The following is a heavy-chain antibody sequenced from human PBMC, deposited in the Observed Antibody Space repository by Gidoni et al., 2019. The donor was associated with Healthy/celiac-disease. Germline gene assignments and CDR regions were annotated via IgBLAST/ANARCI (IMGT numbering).Heavy chain of an antibody. V-gene: IGHV1-2*02. J-gene: IGHJ3*02. CDR1: GYTFTGNY. D-gene: IGHD1-7*01. CDR2: INPNSGGT. CDR3: ARDRGSITGTDDAFDI. Sequence: QVQLVQSGAEVKKPGASVTVSCKASGYTFTGNYMHWVRQVPGQGLEWMGWINPNSGGTNYAQKFQGRVTMTRDTSISTAYMELSRLRSDDTAVYYCARDRGSITGTDDAFDIWGQGTMVTVSS.